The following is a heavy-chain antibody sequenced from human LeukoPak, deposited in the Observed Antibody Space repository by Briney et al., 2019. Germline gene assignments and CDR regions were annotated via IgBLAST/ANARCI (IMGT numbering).Heavy chain of an antibody. J-gene: IGHJ5*02. CDR2: IYYSGST. CDR1: GGSISSGDYY. D-gene: IGHD3-22*01. Sequence: SETLSLTCTVSGGSISSGDYYWSWIRQPPGKGLEWIGFIYYSGSTSYNPSLKSRVTIPLDTSKNYFSLKLTSVTAADTAMYYCARGDYYDSSGYYYHWGQGTLVTVSS. V-gene: IGHV4-30-4*08. CDR3: ARGDYYDSSGYYYH.